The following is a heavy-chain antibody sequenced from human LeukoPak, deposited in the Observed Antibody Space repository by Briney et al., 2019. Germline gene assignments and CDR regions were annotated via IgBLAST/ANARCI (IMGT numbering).Heavy chain of an antibody. CDR1: GFTFSSYG. Sequence: PGGSLRLSCAASGFTFSSYGMHWVRQAPGKELEWVAVIWYDGSNKYYADSVKGRFTISRDNSKNTLYLQMNSLRAEDTAVYYCVRGGGGVHYYDSSGYYYPFDYWGQGTLVTVSS. J-gene: IGHJ4*02. CDR3: VRGGGGVHYYDSSGYYYPFDY. CDR2: IWYDGSNK. D-gene: IGHD3-22*01. V-gene: IGHV3-33*01.